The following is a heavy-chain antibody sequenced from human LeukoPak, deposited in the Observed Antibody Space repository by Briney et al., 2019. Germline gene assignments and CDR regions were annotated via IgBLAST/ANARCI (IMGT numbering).Heavy chain of an antibody. CDR1: GGTFTSYY. CDR3: ARAYYDILTEEPIDY. Sequence: ASVKVSCKASGGTFTSYYMHWVRQAPGQGLGWMGIINPSGGSTSYAQKFQGRVTMTRDTSTSTVYMELSSLRSEDTAVYYCARAYYDILTEEPIDYWGQGTLVTVSS. D-gene: IGHD3-9*01. J-gene: IGHJ4*02. V-gene: IGHV1-46*01. CDR2: INPSGGST.